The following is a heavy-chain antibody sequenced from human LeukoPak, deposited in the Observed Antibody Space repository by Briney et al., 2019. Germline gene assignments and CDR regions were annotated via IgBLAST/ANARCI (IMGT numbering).Heavy chain of an antibody. CDR1: GYTFTHHG. Sequence: ASVKVSCKASGYTFTHHGISWVRQAPGQGLEWMGWISCYNGDTIYAQNVQGRVTMTTDASTRTVYIELWNLGSDDTAMYYCARDPSNSSGYHAHFDSWGQGTLVTVSS. D-gene: IGHD3-22*01. CDR2: ISCYNGDT. CDR3: ARDPSNSSGYHAHFDS. V-gene: IGHV1-18*01. J-gene: IGHJ4*02.